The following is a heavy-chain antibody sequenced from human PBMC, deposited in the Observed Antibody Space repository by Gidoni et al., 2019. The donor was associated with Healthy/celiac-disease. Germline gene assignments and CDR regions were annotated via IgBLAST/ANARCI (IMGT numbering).Heavy chain of an antibody. CDR3: ARGLLEWLFPLSLGMDV. J-gene: IGHJ6*02. D-gene: IGHD3-3*01. Sequence: QVQLVQSGAEVKKPGASVKVSCKASGYTFTSYDINWVRQATGQGLEWMGWMNPNSGNTGYAQKFQGRVTMTRNTSISTAYMELSSLRSEDTAVYYCARGLLEWLFPLSLGMDVWGQGTTVTVSS. V-gene: IGHV1-8*01. CDR2: MNPNSGNT. CDR1: GYTFTSYD.